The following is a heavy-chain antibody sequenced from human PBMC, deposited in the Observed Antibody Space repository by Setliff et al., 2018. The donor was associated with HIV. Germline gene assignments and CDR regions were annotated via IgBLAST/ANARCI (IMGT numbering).Heavy chain of an antibody. J-gene: IGHJ2*01. CDR2: IYYSGST. V-gene: IGHV4-59*01. Sequence: SETLSLTCTVSGGSINNYYWKWIRQPPGKGLEWIGYIYYSGSTHYNPSLKSRVTISVDTSNNQFSLRLNSVTAADTAVYYCARGGWEGARGYWFIDLWGRGTLVTVSS. D-gene: IGHD1-26*01. CDR1: GGSINNYY. CDR3: ARGGWEGARGYWFIDL.